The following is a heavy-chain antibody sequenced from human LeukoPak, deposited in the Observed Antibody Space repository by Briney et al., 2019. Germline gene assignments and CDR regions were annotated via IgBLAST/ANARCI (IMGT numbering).Heavy chain of an antibody. CDR2: MNPNSGNT. CDR3: ARHARKFGDYGDYYYYYYMDV. CDR1: GYTFTSYD. Sequence: ASVKVSCKASGYTFTSYDINWVRQATGQGLEWMGWMNPNSGNTGYAQKFQGRVTITRNTSISTAYMELSSLRSEDTAVYYCARHARKFGDYGDYYYYYYMDVWGTGTTVTISS. V-gene: IGHV1-8*03. J-gene: IGHJ6*03. D-gene: IGHD4-17*01.